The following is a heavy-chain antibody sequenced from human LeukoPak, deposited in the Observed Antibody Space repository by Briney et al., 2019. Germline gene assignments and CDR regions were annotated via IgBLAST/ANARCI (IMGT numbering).Heavy chain of an antibody. CDR3: AKDMGSSNIAAQLQNARGPAFDY. V-gene: IGHV3-23*01. CDR2: ISGSGGST. D-gene: IGHD6-6*01. J-gene: IGHJ4*02. CDR1: GFTFSSYA. Sequence: GGSLRLSCAASGFTFSSYAMSWVRPPPWKGLEWVSAISGSGGSTYYADSVKGRSPISRDNSKNTLYLQMNSLRAEDTAVYYCAKDMGSSNIAAQLQNARGPAFDYWGQGTLVTVSS.